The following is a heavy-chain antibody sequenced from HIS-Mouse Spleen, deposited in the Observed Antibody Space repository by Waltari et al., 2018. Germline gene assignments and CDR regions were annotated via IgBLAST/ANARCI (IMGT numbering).Heavy chain of an antibody. CDR2: MKPNSGNT. V-gene: IGHV1-8*01. J-gene: IGHJ4*02. D-gene: IGHD6-19*01. CDR3: ARGGAQWLAYY. CDR1: GYTFPSYD. Sequence: QVQLVQSGAEVKKTGASVKVPCKASGYTFPSYDLNGVRQATGQGLEWMGWMKPNSGNTGYAQKFQGRVTMTRNTSISTACMELSSLRSEDTAVYYCARGGAQWLAYYWGQGTLVTVSS.